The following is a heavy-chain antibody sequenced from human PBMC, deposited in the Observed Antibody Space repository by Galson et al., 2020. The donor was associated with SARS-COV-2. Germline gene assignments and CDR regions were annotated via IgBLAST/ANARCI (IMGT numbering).Heavy chain of an antibody. CDR1: GDTFINYD. J-gene: IGHJ4*02. V-gene: IGHV1-8*01. D-gene: IGHD2-2*02. Sequence: ASVKVSCKASGDTFINYDINWVRQATGQGLEWMGWMNPNSGNTAYAKKFQGRVTMTRNTSISTAYMELSTLRNEDTAVYYCASAPLYENYMDYWGQGTLVTVSS. CDR2: MNPNSGNT. CDR3: ASAPLYENYMDY.